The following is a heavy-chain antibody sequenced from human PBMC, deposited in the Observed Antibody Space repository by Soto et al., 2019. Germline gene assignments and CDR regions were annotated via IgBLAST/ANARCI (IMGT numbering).Heavy chain of an antibody. Sequence: PSETLSLTCTVSGGSLSSYYWSWIRQPPGKGLEWIGYIYYSGSTNYNPSLKSRVTISVDTSKNQFSLKLSSVTAADTAVYYCARMTFDDYFDYWGQGTLVTVSS. CDR2: IYYSGST. CDR3: ARMTFDDYFDY. D-gene: IGHD2-21*02. CDR1: GGSLSSYY. V-gene: IGHV4-59*01. J-gene: IGHJ4*02.